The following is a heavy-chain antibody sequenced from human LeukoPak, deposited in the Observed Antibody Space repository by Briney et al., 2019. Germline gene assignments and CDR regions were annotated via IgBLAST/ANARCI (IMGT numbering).Heavy chain of an antibody. D-gene: IGHD2-15*01. CDR3: ARRSSRSGGSNDAFDI. V-gene: IGHV3-21*01. CDR2: ISSSSSYI. Sequence: TGGSLRLSCAASGFTFSSYSMNWVRQAPGKGLEWVSSISSSSSYIYYADSVKGRFTISRDNAKNSLYLQMNSLRAEDTAVYYCARRSSRSGGSNDAFDIWGQGTMVTVSS. J-gene: IGHJ3*02. CDR1: GFTFSSYS.